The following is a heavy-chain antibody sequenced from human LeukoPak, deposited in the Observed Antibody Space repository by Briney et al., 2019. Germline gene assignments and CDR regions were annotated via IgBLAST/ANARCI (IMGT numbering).Heavy chain of an antibody. D-gene: IGHD4/OR15-4a*01. CDR2: ISGSGGST. J-gene: IGHJ4*02. V-gene: IGHV3-23*01. CDR1: GFTFSSYA. CDR3: ARRAGAYSHPYDY. Sequence: PGGSLRLSCAASGFTFSSYAMSWVRQAPGKGLEWVSAISGSGGSTYYADSVKGRFTISRDNSRNTLYLQMNSLRAEDTAVYYCARRAGAYSHPYDYWGQGTLVTVSS.